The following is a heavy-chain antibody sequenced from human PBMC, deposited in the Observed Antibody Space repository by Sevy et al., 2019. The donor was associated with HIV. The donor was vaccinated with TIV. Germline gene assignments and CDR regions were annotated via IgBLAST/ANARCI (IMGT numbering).Heavy chain of an antibody. CDR1: GFTFSSYA. CDR2: ISYDGSNK. Sequence: GGSLRLSCAASGFTFSSYAMHWVRQAPGKGLEWVAVISYDGSNKYYAESVKGRFTIPRDNSKNTLYLQMNSLRAEDTAVYYCARDNIVVVVAATPQLAYDYGMDVWGQGTTVTVSS. J-gene: IGHJ6*02. D-gene: IGHD2-15*01. CDR3: ARDNIVVVVAATPQLAYDYGMDV. V-gene: IGHV3-30-3*01.